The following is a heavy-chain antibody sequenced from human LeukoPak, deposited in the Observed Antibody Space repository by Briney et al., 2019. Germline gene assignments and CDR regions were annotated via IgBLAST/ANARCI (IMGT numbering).Heavy chain of an antibody. CDR2: INPNSGGT. CDR1: GYTFNVYY. Sequence: ASVKVSCKASGYTFNVYYIHWVRQAPGQGLEWMAWINPNSGGTDYADRFQGRVTVTRDTSISTGYMELTRLRSDDTAVYYCTRGARGGGYEAFDFWDQGTLVTVSS. CDR3: TRGARGGGYEAFDF. V-gene: IGHV1-2*02. D-gene: IGHD5-12*01. J-gene: IGHJ4*02.